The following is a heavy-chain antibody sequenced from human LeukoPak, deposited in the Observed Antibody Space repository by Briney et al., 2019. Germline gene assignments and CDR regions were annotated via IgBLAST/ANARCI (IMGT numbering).Heavy chain of an antibody. V-gene: IGHV4-59*12. Sequence: SETLSLTCTVSGGSLSSYYWSWIRQPPGKGLEWIGYIYHSGSTYYNPSLKSRVTISVDRSKNQFSLKLSSVTAADTAVYYCARVQAYTAYFDYWGQGTLVTVS. CDR3: ARVQAYTAYFDY. CDR2: IYHSGST. J-gene: IGHJ4*02. CDR1: GGSLSSYY. D-gene: IGHD5-18*01.